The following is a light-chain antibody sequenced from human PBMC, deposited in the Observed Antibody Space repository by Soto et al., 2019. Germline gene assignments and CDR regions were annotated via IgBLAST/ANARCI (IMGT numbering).Light chain of an antibody. J-gene: IGLJ2*01. CDR2: EVS. Sequence: QSALTQPPSASGPPGQSVTISCTGTSSDVGGYNYVSWYQQHPGKAPKLMIYEVSKRPSGVPDRFSGSKSGNTASLTVSGLQAEDEADYYCNSYAGSNKKVFGGGTKLTVL. V-gene: IGLV2-8*01. CDR1: SSDVGGYNY. CDR3: NSYAGSNKKV.